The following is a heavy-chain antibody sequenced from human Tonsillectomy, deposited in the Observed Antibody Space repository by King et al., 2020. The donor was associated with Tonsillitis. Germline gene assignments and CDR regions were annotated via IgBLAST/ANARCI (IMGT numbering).Heavy chain of an antibody. CDR3: ARAGDVYSHSDS. Sequence: VQLVESGGGLVKPGGSLRLSCAASRFTFSDYYISWIRQAPGKGLEWLSYISGSNIYTNYADSVKGRFTISRDNAKNSGYLQMNSLRAEDTAVYYCARAGDVYSHSDSWGQGTLVTVSS. V-gene: IGHV3-11*06. D-gene: IGHD5-24*01. CDR1: RFTFSDYY. J-gene: IGHJ4*02. CDR2: ISGSNIYT.